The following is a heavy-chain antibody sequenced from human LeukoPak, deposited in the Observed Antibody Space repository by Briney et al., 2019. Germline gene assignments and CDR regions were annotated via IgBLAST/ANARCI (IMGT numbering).Heavy chain of an antibody. D-gene: IGHD6-13*01. J-gene: IGHJ4*02. V-gene: IGHV1-69*06. Sequence: SVKVSCKASGGTFSSYAISWVRQAPGQGLEWMGGIIPIFGTANYAQKFQGRVTITADKSTSTAYMELSSLRSEDTAVYYCARAVVERQQLVPPDYWGQGSLVTVSS. CDR1: GGTFSSYA. CDR3: ARAVVERQQLVPPDY. CDR2: IIPIFGTA.